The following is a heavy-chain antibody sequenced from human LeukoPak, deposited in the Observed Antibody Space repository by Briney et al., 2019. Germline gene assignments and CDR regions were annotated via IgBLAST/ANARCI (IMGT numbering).Heavy chain of an antibody. Sequence: KSSETLSLTCTVSGGSISSSSYYWGWIRQPPGKGLEWIGSIYYSGSTYYDPSLKSRVTISVDTSKNQFSLKLSSVTAADTAVYYCARAAIGSDNWFDPWGQGTLVTVSS. D-gene: IGHD3-10*01. J-gene: IGHJ5*02. CDR3: ARAAIGSDNWFDP. CDR2: IYYSGST. CDR1: GGSISSSSYY. V-gene: IGHV4-39*01.